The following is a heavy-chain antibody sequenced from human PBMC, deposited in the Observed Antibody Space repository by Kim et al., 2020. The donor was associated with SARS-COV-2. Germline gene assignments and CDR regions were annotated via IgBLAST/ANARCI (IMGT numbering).Heavy chain of an antibody. J-gene: IGHJ3*02. CDR1: GGSISSYY. D-gene: IGHD2-2*02. CDR2: IYYSGST. V-gene: IGHV4-59*13. Sequence: SETLSLTCTVSGGSISSYYWSWIRQPPGKGLEWIGYIYYSGSTNYNPSLKSRVTISVDTSKNQFSLKLSSVTAADTAVYYCARWYCSSTSCYTGIDAFDIWGQGTMVTVSS. CDR3: ARWYCSSTSCYTGIDAFDI.